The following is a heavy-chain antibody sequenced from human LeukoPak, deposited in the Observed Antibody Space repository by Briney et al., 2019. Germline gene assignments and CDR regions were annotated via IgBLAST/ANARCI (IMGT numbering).Heavy chain of an antibody. CDR3: ARHDYSNYVRH. J-gene: IGHJ4*02. CDR2: GFASGST. V-gene: IGHV4-4*07. Sequence: PSETLSLTCTASGGSISSFYRSWIRQPAGKGLEWIGRGFASGSTIYNPSLKSRFTISVDESKNQFSLELKSVTAADTAVYYCARHDYSNYVRHWGQGTLITVSS. CDR1: GGSISSFY. D-gene: IGHD4-11*01.